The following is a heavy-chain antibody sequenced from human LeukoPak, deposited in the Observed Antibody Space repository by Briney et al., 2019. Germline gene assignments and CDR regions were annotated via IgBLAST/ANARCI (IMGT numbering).Heavy chain of an antibody. Sequence: GGSLRLSCAASGFTFSSYWMSWVRQAPGKGLEWVANIKQDGSEKYYVDSVKGRFTISRDNAKNSLYLQMNSLRAEDTAVYYCAREVRDFWSGYQPSNYYYYMDVWGKGTTVTVSS. D-gene: IGHD3-3*01. CDR3: AREVRDFWSGYQPSNYYYYMDV. V-gene: IGHV3-7*01. CDR2: IKQDGSEK. J-gene: IGHJ6*03. CDR1: GFTFSSYW.